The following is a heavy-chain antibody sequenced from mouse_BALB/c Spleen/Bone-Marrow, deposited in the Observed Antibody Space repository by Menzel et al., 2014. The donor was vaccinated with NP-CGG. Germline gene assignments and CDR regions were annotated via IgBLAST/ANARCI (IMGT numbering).Heavy chain of an antibody. CDR3: AREGRGYYGSSDDAMDY. Sequence: QVQLKESGHGLVASSQPLSITCTVSGSSLXDYGVHWVRQPPGKGLEWLGVLWAGGSTNYNSTPMSRLSISKDNSKSXVYLKMNSLQTDDTAVYYCAREGRGYYGSSDDAMDYWGQGTSVTVSS. V-gene: IGHV2-9*02. D-gene: IGHD1-1*01. CDR2: LWAGGST. J-gene: IGHJ4*01. CDR1: GSSLXDYG.